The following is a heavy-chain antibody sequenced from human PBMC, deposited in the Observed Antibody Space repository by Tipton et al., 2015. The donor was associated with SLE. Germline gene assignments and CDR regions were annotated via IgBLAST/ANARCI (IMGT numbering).Heavy chain of an antibody. CDR3: ARILGSRYCTKGVCTSPFYFYYYMDV. V-gene: IGHV4-59*01. CDR2: IYDRGNT. D-gene: IGHD2-8*01. J-gene: IGHJ6*03. Sequence: TLSLTCVVYGGSFSGYYWGWIRQPPGKGLEWIGYIYDRGNTNSNPSLKSRVATSVDTSKNQFSLKMSSVTAADTALYYCARILGSRYCTKGVCTSPFYFYYYMDVWGSGTSVTVSS. CDR1: GGSFSGYY.